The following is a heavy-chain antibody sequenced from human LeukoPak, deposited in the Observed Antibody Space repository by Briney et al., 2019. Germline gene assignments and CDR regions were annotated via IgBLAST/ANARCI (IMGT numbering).Heavy chain of an antibody. Sequence: NTSETLSLTCTVSGGSISSSSYYWGWIRQPPGKGLEWIGSIYYSGSTYYNPSLKSRVTISVDTSKNQFSLKLSSVTAADTAVYYCVRTEKYYYGPETFYFFEYWGQGILVTVSS. D-gene: IGHD3-10*01. CDR2: IYYSGST. CDR3: VRTEKYYYGPETFYFFEY. CDR1: GGSISSSSYY. J-gene: IGHJ4*02. V-gene: IGHV4-39*07.